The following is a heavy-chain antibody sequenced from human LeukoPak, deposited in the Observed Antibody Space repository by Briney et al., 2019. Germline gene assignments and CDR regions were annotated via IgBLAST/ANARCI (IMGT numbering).Heavy chain of an antibody. J-gene: IGHJ6*03. D-gene: IGHD3-3*01. Sequence: ASVKVSCKASGYTFTSYDINWVRQAPGQGLEWMGWMNPNSGNTGYAQKFQGRVTITRITSISTAYMELSSLRSEDTAVYYCARGITIFGVVIRSYYMDVWGKGTTVTVSS. CDR3: ARGITIFGVVIRSYYMDV. CDR2: MNPNSGNT. V-gene: IGHV1-8*03. CDR1: GYTFTSYD.